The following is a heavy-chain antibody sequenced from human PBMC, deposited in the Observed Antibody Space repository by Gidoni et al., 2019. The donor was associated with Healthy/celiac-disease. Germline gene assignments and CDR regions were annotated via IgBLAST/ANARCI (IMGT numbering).Heavy chain of an antibody. J-gene: IGHJ6*02. Sequence: QLQLQESGPGLVKPSETLSLTCTVSGGSISSSSYYWGWIRQPPGKGLEWIGSIYYSGSTYYNPSLKSRVTISVDTSKNQFSLKLSSVTAADTAVYYCARRSWIHRAMDVWGQGTTVTVSS. D-gene: IGHD5-12*01. CDR1: GGSISSSSYY. V-gene: IGHV4-39*01. CDR3: ARRSWIHRAMDV. CDR2: IYYSGST.